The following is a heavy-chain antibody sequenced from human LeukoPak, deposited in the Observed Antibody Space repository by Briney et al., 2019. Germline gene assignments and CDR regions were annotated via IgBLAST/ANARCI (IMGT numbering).Heavy chain of an antibody. D-gene: IGHD2-2*01. J-gene: IGHJ6*02. Sequence: GGSLRLSCAASGFTFSSYSMNWVRQAPGKGLEWVSSISSSSSYIYYADSVKGRFTISRDNAKNSLYLQMNSLRAEDTAVYYCARYCSSTSCQYCYYYGMDVWGQGTTVTVSS. CDR3: ARYCSSTSCQYCYYYGMDV. CDR2: ISSSSSYI. V-gene: IGHV3-21*01. CDR1: GFTFSSYS.